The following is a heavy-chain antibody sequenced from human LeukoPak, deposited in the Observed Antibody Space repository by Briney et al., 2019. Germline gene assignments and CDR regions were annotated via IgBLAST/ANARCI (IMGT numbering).Heavy chain of an antibody. J-gene: IGHJ3*02. V-gene: IGHV3-23*01. D-gene: IGHD1-14*01. CDR3: AKDGRPGDAFDI. Sequence: AGGSLRLSGAASGFTFSSYAMSWVRQAPGKGLEWVSAISGSGGSTYYADSVKGRFTISRDNSKNTLYLQMNSLRAEDTAVYYCAKDGRPGDAFDIWGQGTMVTVSS. CDR2: ISGSGGST. CDR1: GFTFSSYA.